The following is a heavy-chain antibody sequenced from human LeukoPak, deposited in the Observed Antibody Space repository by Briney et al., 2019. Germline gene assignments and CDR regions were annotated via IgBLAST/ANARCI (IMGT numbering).Heavy chain of an antibody. CDR2: IWYDGSNK. Sequence: GGSLRLSCAASGFTFSSYAMSWVRQAPGKGLEWVAVIWYDGSNKYYADSVKGRFTISRDNSKNTLYLQMNSLRAEDTAVYYCARVVRGVILGYYYGMDVWGQGTTVTVSS. J-gene: IGHJ6*02. CDR1: GFTFSSYA. CDR3: ARVVRGVILGYYYGMDV. V-gene: IGHV3-33*08. D-gene: IGHD3-10*01.